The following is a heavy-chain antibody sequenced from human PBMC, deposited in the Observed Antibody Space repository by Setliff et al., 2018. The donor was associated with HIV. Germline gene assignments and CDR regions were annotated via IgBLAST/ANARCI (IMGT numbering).Heavy chain of an antibody. CDR1: GFTLRSYD. J-gene: IGHJ6*03. CDR3: LRGSIQVPGLDHMDV. CDR2: LGVRGDT. Sequence: RLSCVVSGFTLRSYDMYWVRQAPGKGLEWVSGLGVRGDTYYTGSVKGRFAISRESAKNSLYLQMSNLRPEDTGVYYCLRGSIQVPGLDHMDVCGKGTTVTVSS. V-gene: IGHV3-13*01. D-gene: IGHD5-18*01.